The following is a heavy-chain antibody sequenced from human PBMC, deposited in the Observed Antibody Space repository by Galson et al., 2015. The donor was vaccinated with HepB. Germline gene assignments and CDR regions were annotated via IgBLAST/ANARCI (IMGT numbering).Heavy chain of an antibody. J-gene: IGHJ2*01. CDR3: ARDLGQGYDRSGYHSRYFDL. CDR1: GFTFTSYS. Sequence: SLRLSCAASGFTFTSYSMNWVRQAPGKGPEWVSSISPTSTYIYYADSVKGRFTISRDNARNSLSLQMSGLRTEDTAVYYCARDLGQGYDRSGYHSRYFDLWGSGTLVTVPS. V-gene: IGHV3-21*01. CDR2: ISPTSTYI. D-gene: IGHD3-22*01.